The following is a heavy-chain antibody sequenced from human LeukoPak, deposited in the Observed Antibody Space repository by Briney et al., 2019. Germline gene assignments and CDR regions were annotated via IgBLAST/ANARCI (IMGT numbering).Heavy chain of an antibody. D-gene: IGHD3-22*01. CDR3: ARETYYYDSSDDY. V-gene: IGHV4-39*02. CDR2: IYYSGST. J-gene: IGHJ4*02. CDR1: GGSISSSSYY. Sequence: SETLSLTCTVSGGSISSSSYYWGWIRQPPGKGLEWIGSIYYSGSTYYNPSLKSRVTISVDTSKNQFSLKLSSVTAAGTAVYYCARETYYYDSSDDYWGQGTLVTVSS.